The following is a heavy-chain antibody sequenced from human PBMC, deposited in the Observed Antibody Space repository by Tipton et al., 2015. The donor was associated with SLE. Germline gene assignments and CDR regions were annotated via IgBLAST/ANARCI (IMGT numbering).Heavy chain of an antibody. D-gene: IGHD6-13*01. V-gene: IGHV3-11*04. J-gene: IGHJ4*02. Sequence: SLRLSCAASGFTFSDYYMSWIRQAPGKGLEWVSYISSSGSTICYADSVKGRFTISRDNAKNTLYLQMNSLRAEDTAVYYCAGEIGYSSSWYVYWGQGTLVTVSS. CDR2: ISSSGSTI. CDR1: GFTFSDYY. CDR3: AGEIGYSSSWYVY.